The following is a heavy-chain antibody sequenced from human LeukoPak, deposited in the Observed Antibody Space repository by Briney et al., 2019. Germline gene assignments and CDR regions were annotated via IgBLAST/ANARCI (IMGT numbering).Heavy chain of an antibody. Sequence: PGGSLRLSCAASGFTFSSYSMNWVRQAPGKGLEWVSYISSSSSTIYYADSVKGRFTISRDNAKNSLYLQMNSLRAEDTAVYYCTSNSGYEKGFWGQGNLVTVSS. CDR3: TSNSGYEKGF. D-gene: IGHD5-12*01. V-gene: IGHV3-48*01. CDR1: GFTFSSYS. CDR2: ISSSSSTI. J-gene: IGHJ4*02.